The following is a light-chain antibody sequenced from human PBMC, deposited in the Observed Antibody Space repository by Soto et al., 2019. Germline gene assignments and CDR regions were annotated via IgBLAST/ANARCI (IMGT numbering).Light chain of an antibody. J-gene: IGKJ1*01. CDR3: QQYGSSGT. V-gene: IGKV1-5*01. CDR1: QSISNW. CDR2: AAS. Sequence: DIQSTPSPSTLPASVGARVTITGLASQSISNWLAWYQQKPGTDPKVLIYAASNLQSGVPSRFSGSGSGTDFTLTISRLEPEDFAVYYCQQYGSSGTFGQGTKVDIK.